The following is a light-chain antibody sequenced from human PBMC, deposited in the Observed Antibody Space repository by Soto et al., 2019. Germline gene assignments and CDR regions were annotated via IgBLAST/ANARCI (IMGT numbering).Light chain of an antibody. CDR1: QSISRW. CDR3: QQSYSTPPWT. Sequence: IHMTQSPSTLSASVGDRVTITCRASQSISRWLAWYQQKPGKAPKLLIYAASNLQSGVPSRFSGSGSGTDFTLTISSLQPEDFATYFCQQSYSTPPWTFGQGTRLEIK. J-gene: IGKJ5*01. V-gene: IGKV1-39*01. CDR2: AAS.